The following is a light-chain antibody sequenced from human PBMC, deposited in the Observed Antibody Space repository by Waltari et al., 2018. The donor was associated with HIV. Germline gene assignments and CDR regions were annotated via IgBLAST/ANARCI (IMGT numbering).Light chain of an antibody. V-gene: IGLV1-44*01. CDR3: AAWDDSLRGPV. CDR2: TNN. Sequence: QSELTQPPSVSGPPGQRVVISCSGTRSNTGGNTVNWYQQFPGTAPKLLIHTNNQRPSGVSDRFSGSKSGTSASLAISGLQSADEALYYCAAWDDSLRGPVFGGGTKLTVL. CDR1: RSNTGGNT. J-gene: IGLJ2*01.